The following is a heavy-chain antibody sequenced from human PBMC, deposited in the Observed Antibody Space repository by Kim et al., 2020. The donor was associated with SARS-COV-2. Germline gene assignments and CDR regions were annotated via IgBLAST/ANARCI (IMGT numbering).Heavy chain of an antibody. CDR1: GFTFSSYA. J-gene: IGHJ6*02. Sequence: GGSLRLSCAASGFTFSSYAMSWVRQAPGKGLEWVSAISGSGGGTDYADSVKGRFTISRENSKNTLYLQMNSLRAEDTAVYYCVDIVVVPVLGNYYYYGMDVWGQGTTVTVSS. CDR3: VDIVVVPVLGNYYYYGMDV. CDR2: ISGSGGGT. D-gene: IGHD2-2*03. V-gene: IGHV3-23*01.